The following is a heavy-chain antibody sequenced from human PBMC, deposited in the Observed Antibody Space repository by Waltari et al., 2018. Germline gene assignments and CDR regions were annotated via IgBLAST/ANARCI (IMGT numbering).Heavy chain of an antibody. CDR3: ARGAHDIVVVVAATHYYYYGMDV. V-gene: IGHV3-48*03. D-gene: IGHD2-15*01. Sequence: EVQLVESGGGLVQPGGSLRLSCAASGFTFSSYEMNWFRQAPGKGLGWASYISSSGSTIYYADSVKGRFTISRDNAKNSLYLQMNSLRAEDTAVYYCARGAHDIVVVVAATHYYYYGMDVWGQGTTVTVSS. CDR1: GFTFSSYE. J-gene: IGHJ6*02. CDR2: ISSSGSTI.